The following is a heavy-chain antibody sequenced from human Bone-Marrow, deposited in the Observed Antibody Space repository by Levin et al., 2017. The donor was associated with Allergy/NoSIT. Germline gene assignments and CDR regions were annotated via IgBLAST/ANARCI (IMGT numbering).Heavy chain of an antibody. D-gene: IGHD3-16*01. V-gene: IGHV4-59*01. CDR1: GGSISSYY. J-gene: IGHJ6*02. CDR3: ARVGVVTSPPHFYYYYYYGMDV. CDR2: IYYSGST. Sequence: SETLSLTCTVSGGSISSYYWSWIRQPPGKGLEWIGYIYYSGSTNYNPSLKSRVTISVDTSKNQFSLKLSSVTASDTAVYYCARVGVVTSPPHFYYYYYYGMDVWGQGTTVTVSS.